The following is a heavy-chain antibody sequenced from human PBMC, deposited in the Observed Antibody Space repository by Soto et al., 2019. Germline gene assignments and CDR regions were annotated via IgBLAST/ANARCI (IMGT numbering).Heavy chain of an antibody. D-gene: IGHD4-17*01. V-gene: IGHV1-69*13. J-gene: IGHJ4*02. CDR2: IIPIFGTA. CDR3: ARGPGYGDYGPDDY. Sequence: ASVKVSCKASGGTFSSYAISWVRQAPGQGLEWMGGIIPIFGTANYAQKFQGRVTITADESTSTAYMELSSLRSEDTAVYYCARGPGYGDYGPDDYWGQGPLVTVSS. CDR1: GGTFSSYA.